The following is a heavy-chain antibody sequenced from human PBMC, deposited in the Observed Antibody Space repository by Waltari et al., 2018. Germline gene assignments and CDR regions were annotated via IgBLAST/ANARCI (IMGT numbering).Heavy chain of an antibody. D-gene: IGHD6-19*01. Sequence: QVQLQQWGAGLLKPSETLSLTCAVYGGSFSGYYWSWIRQPPGKGLEWIGEINHSGSTNYNPFLKSRVTISVDTSKNQFSLKLSSVTAADTAVYYCARGPRSSGWGYWGQGTLVTVSS. J-gene: IGHJ4*02. CDR3: ARGPRSSGWGY. CDR1: GGSFSGYY. V-gene: IGHV4-34*01. CDR2: INHSGST.